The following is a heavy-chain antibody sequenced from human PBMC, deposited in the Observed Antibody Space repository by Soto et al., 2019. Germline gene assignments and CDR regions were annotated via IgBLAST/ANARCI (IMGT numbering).Heavy chain of an antibody. CDR3: ATKNKEGDWFDP. J-gene: IGHJ5*02. V-gene: IGHV1-24*01. Sequence: ASVKVSCKVSGYTLTELSMHWVRQAPGKGLERMGGFDPEDGETIYAQKFQGRVTMTEDTSTDTAYMELSSLRSEDTAVYYCATKNKEGDWFDPWGQGTLVTVSS. CDR1: GYTLTELS. CDR2: FDPEDGET.